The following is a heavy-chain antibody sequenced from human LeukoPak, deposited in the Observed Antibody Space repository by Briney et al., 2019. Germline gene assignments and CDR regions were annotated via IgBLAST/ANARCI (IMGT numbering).Heavy chain of an antibody. CDR3: AKDLYLTGYSFDY. J-gene: IGHJ4*02. V-gene: IGHV3-30*18. D-gene: IGHD3-9*01. CDR1: GFAFSSYG. CDR2: ISYDGSNK. Sequence: GGSLRLSCAASGFAFSSYGMHWVRQAPGKGLEWMAVISYDGSNKYYADSVKGPFTISRDNSKNTLYLQMNSLRAEDTAVYYCAKDLYLTGYSFDYWGQGTLVTVSS.